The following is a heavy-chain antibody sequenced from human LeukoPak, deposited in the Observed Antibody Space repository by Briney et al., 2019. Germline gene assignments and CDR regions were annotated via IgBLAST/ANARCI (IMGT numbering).Heavy chain of an antibody. Sequence: GGSLKLSCAATGFTFSGSAMHWVRQASGKGLEWDGRTRSKANSYATAYAASVKGRFTISRDDSKNTAYLQMNSLKTEDTAVYYCTRPPSRPYCSSTSCYSDDYWGQGTLVTVSS. D-gene: IGHD2-2*01. J-gene: IGHJ4*02. CDR2: TRSKANSYAT. V-gene: IGHV3-73*01. CDR1: GFTFSGSA. CDR3: TRPPSRPYCSSTSCYSDDY.